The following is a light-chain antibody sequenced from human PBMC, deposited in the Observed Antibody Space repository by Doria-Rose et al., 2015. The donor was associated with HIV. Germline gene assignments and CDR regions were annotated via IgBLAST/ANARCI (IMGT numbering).Light chain of an antibody. CDR2: DRS. Sequence: EIVMTQSPGTMSLTPREIATLSCRASQSFSSTYLAWYQQQPRQASSQLIYDRSTRDTLIADRFSASGSGTDFTLTINRLEPEDFALYYCHQYGTSWTFGQGTKVEI. V-gene: IGKV3-20*01. J-gene: IGKJ1*01. CDR1: QSFSSTY. CDR3: HQYGTSWT.